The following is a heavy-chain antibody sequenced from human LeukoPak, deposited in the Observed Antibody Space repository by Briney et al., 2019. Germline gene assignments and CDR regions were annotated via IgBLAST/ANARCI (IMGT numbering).Heavy chain of an antibody. CDR2: ISSSSSYI. V-gene: IGHV3-21*01. CDR1: GFTFSSYS. Sequence: PGGALRLSCAASGFTFSSYSMNGLRQAPGKGREGVSSISSSSSYIYYADSVKGRFTISRDNAKNSLYLQMNSLRAEDTAVYYCAREWGDHGSSSCFDYWGQGTLVTVSS. J-gene: IGHJ4*02. CDR3: AREWGDHGSSSCFDY. D-gene: IGHD6-6*01.